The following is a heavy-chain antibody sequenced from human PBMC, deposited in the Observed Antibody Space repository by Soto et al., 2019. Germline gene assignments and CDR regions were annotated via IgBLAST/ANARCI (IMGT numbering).Heavy chain of an antibody. J-gene: IGHJ5*02. CDR1: GGSISSSSYY. Sequence: QLQLQESGPGLVKPSETLSLTCSVSGGSISSSSYYWGWIRQPPGKGLEWIGSIYYSGSIYYNPSLKRRVTISVETSKTQFSLKLSSVTAAETAVYYCARQSSGWYNWFDPWGQGTLVTVSS. V-gene: IGHV4-39*01. CDR2: IYYSGSI. D-gene: IGHD6-19*01. CDR3: ARQSSGWYNWFDP.